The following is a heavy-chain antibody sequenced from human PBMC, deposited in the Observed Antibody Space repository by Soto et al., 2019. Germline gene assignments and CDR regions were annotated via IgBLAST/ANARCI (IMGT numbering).Heavy chain of an antibody. D-gene: IGHD5-12*01. Sequence: SVKVSCKASGGTFSSYTISWVRQAPGQGLEWMGRIIPILGIANYAQKFQGRVTITADKSTSTAYMELSSLRSEDTAVYYCARDTEEYSGFRFAFDIWGQGTMVTVSS. CDR3: ARDTEEYSGFRFAFDI. CDR1: GGTFSSYT. V-gene: IGHV1-69*04. J-gene: IGHJ3*02. CDR2: IIPILGIA.